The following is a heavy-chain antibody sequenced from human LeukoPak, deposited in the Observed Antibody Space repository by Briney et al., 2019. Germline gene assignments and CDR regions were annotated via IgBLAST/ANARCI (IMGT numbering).Heavy chain of an antibody. V-gene: IGHV3-7*03. Sequence: GGSLRLSCAASGFTFSSYWMSWVRQAPGKGLEWVANIKQDGSEKYYVGSVKGRFTISRDNAKNSLYLQMNSLRAEDTAFYYCARVTSRDPLHYWGQGTLVTVSS. D-gene: IGHD2-21*02. CDR3: ARVTSRDPLHY. J-gene: IGHJ4*02. CDR1: GFTFSSYW. CDR2: IKQDGSEK.